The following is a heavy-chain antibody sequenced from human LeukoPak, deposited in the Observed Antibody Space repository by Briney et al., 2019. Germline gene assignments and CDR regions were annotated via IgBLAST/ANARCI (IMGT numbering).Heavy chain of an antibody. J-gene: IGHJ4*02. D-gene: IGHD1-1*01. CDR2: ISAYNGNT. CDR1: GYTFTSYG. Sequence: ASVKVSCKASGYTFTSYGISWVRQAPGQGLEWMGWISAYNGNTNYAQKLQGRVTMTTDTSTSTAYMELRSLRSDDTAVYYCARDAYNSNDGIYFDYSGQGTLVTVSS. V-gene: IGHV1-18*01. CDR3: ARDAYNSNDGIYFDY.